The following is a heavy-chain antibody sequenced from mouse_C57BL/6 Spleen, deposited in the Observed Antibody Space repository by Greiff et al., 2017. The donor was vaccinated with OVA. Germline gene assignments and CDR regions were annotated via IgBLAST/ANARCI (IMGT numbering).Heavy chain of an antibody. CDR1: GYTFTDYY. Sequence: VQLQQSGPELVKPGASVKMSCKASGYTFTDYYMNWVKQSHGKSLEWIGEINPRNGGTSYNQKFKGKATLTVDKSSSTAYMELRSLTSEDSAVCDCGRVWRGPIDYWGQGTTLTVSS. V-gene: IGHV1-26*01. J-gene: IGHJ2*01. CDR3: GRVWRGPIDY. CDR2: INPRNGGT.